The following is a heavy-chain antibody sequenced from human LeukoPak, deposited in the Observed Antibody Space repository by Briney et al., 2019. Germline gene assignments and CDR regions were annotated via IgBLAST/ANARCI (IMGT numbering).Heavy chain of an antibody. V-gene: IGHV4-61*01. D-gene: IGHD6-6*01. J-gene: IGHJ4*02. Sequence: SQTLSLTCTVSGGSISSGSYYWSWIRQPPGKGLEWIGYIYYSGSTNYNPSLKSRVTISVDTSKNQFSLKLSSVTAADTAVYYCAGHQLEYSSSSIPFDYWGQGTLVTVSS. CDR3: AGHQLEYSSSSIPFDY. CDR2: IYYSGST. CDR1: GGSISSGSYY.